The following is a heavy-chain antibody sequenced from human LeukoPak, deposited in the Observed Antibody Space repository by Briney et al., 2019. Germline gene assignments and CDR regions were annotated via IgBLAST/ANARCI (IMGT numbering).Heavy chain of an antibody. Sequence: GGSLRLSCAASGFTFSDYAMTWVRPAPGKGLEWVSSLSRSGGTTFDADSVKGRFTISRDNSRNTLYLQMNSLRAEDTAVYYCARELDWVFDYWGQGTLVTVSS. D-gene: IGHD3-9*01. J-gene: IGHJ4*02. CDR1: GFTFSDYA. V-gene: IGHV3-23*01. CDR2: LSRSGGTT. CDR3: ARELDWVFDY.